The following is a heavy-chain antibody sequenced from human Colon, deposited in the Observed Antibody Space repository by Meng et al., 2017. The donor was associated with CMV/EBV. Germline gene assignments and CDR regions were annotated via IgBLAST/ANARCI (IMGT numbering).Heavy chain of an antibody. CDR2: SYYTGST. CDR1: GESFSGYY. Sequence: QVQFKQWGAGLLKPSETLSLTCAVYGESFSGYYWPWIRQPPGRGLEWIGESYYTGSTNYSPSLKSRVTISLDTSKNQFSLKLNSVTAADTAVYYCARATKSSCWEVLDYWGHGTLVTVSS. J-gene: IGHJ4*01. V-gene: IGHV4-34*01. CDR3: ARATKSSCWEVLDY. D-gene: IGHD2-2*01.